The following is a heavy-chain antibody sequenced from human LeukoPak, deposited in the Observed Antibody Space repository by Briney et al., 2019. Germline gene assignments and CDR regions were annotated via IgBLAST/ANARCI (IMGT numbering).Heavy chain of an antibody. Sequence: ASVKVSCKASGYTFTSYAMNWVRQAPGQGLEWMGWINTNTGNPTYAQGFTGRFVFSLDTSVSTAYLQISSLKAEDTAVYYCARGPVYDILTGYYKGGGDYWGQGTLVTVSS. CDR1: GYTFTSYA. V-gene: IGHV7-4-1*02. D-gene: IGHD3-9*01. CDR2: INTNTGNP. CDR3: ARGPVYDILTGYYKGGGDY. J-gene: IGHJ4*02.